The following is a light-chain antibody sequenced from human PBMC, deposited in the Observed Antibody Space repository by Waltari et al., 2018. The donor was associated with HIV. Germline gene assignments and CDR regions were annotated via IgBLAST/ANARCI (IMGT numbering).Light chain of an antibody. J-gene: IGLJ1*01. CDR1: TGAVTSGNY. V-gene: IGLV7-43*01. Sequence: QTVVTQEPSLTVSPGGTVTLTCASSTGAVTSGNYPNWFQQKPGHAPRALIYSTNKKHSRTPARFAGSLLGVKAALTLSGVQREDEAEYYCLLCYGGQGYAFGTGTKVTAL. CDR3: LLCYGGQGYA. CDR2: STN.